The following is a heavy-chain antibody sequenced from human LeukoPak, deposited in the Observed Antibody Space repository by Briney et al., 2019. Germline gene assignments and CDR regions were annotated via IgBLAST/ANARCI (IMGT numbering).Heavy chain of an antibody. Sequence: PGGSLRLSCAASGFTFSSYSMNWVRQAPGKGLEWVSYISSSSSTIYYADSVKGRFTISRDNAKNSLYLQMNSLRAEDTAVYYCARETGVVTLDYWGQGTLVTVSS. D-gene: IGHD3-22*01. CDR3: ARETGVVTLDY. J-gene: IGHJ4*02. CDR1: GFTFSSYS. CDR2: ISSSSSTI. V-gene: IGHV3-48*01.